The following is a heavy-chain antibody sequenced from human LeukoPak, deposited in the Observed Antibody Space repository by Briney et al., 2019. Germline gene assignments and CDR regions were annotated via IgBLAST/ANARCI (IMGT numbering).Heavy chain of an antibody. V-gene: IGHV4-61*02. CDR2: IYTSGST. J-gene: IGHJ3*02. CDR3: AREGPLYSSSWSNGFDI. Sequence: PSQTLSLTCTVSGGSISSGSYYWSWIRQPAGKGLEWIGRIYTSGSTNYNPSLKSRVTISVDTSNNQFSLKMYSVTAADTAVYYCAREGPLYSSSWSNGFDIWGQGTMVTVSS. CDR1: GGSISSGSYY. D-gene: IGHD6-13*01.